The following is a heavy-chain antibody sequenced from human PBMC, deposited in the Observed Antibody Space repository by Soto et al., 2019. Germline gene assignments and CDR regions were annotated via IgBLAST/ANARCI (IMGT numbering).Heavy chain of an antibody. Sequence: GVPLRTSSKVVEYSFVNFWGGWVRQMPGKGLEWMGIIYPGDSDTRYSPSFQGQVTISADKSISTAYLQWSSLKASDTAMYYCASTGYSSGWDYGMDVWGQGTTVTVSS. J-gene: IGHJ6*02. V-gene: IGHV5-51*01. CDR3: ASTGYSSGWDYGMDV. CDR1: EYSFVNFW. D-gene: IGHD6-19*01. CDR2: IYPGDSDT.